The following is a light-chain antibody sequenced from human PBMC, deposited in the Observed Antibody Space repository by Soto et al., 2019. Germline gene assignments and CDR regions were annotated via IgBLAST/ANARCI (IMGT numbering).Light chain of an antibody. CDR3: SSYTSSSIDYV. J-gene: IGLJ1*01. CDR1: SSDVGGYNY. CDR2: EVS. V-gene: IGLV2-14*01. Sequence: QSALTQPASVSGSPGQSITISCTGTSSDVGGYNYVSRYQQHPGKAPKLMIYEVSNRPSGVSNRVSGSKSGNTASLTISGLQAEDEADYYCSSYTSSSIDYVFGTGTKLTVL.